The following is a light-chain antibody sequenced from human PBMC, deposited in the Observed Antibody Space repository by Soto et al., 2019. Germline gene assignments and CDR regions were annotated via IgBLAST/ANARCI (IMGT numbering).Light chain of an antibody. V-gene: IGLV7-46*01. CDR1: TGAVTSGHY. CDR3: LLSYSGARV. Sequence: QTVVTQEPSLTVSPGGTVTLTCGSSTGAVTSGHYPYWFQQKPGQAPRTLIYDTTNRHSWTPARFSGSLLGGKSALTLSGAQPEDEADYYCLLSYSGARVFGGGTKVTVL. J-gene: IGLJ2*01. CDR2: DTT.